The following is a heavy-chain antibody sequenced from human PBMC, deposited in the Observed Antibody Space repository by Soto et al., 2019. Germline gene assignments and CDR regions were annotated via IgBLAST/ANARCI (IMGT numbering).Heavy chain of an antibody. CDR3: ARRPKGGYYGMDV. D-gene: IGHD3-16*01. J-gene: IGHJ6*02. Sequence: QLQLQESGPGLVKPSETLSLTCTVSGGSISSSSYYWGWIRQPPGKGLEWIGSIYYSGSTYYNPSLKSRVTLSVDTSKNQFSLKLSSVTAADTAVYYCARRPKGGYYGMDVWGQGTTVTVSS. CDR2: IYYSGST. CDR1: GGSISSSSYY. V-gene: IGHV4-39*01.